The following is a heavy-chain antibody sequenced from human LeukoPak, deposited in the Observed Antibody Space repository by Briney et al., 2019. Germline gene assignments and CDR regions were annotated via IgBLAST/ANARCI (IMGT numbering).Heavy chain of an antibody. Sequence: GGSLRLSCAASGFTVISNYMSWVRQAPGKGLEWVAVISFDGGNKYYADSVKGRFTISRDNSKNTLFLQMNSLRVEDTAVYYCARDGGTIHYFDYWGQGTLVTVSS. CDR1: GFTVISNY. D-gene: IGHD1-7*01. J-gene: IGHJ4*02. CDR2: ISFDGGNK. V-gene: IGHV3-30-3*01. CDR3: ARDGGTIHYFDY.